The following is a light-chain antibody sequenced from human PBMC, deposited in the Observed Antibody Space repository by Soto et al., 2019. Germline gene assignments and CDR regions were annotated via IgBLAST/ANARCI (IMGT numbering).Light chain of an antibody. Sequence: QSALTQPASVSGSSGQSITISCSGTNSDIGSYNYVSWYLQHPGKAPKLIVFEVSNRPSGISDRFSGSKSGNTAYLTISRLPTEDEAVHYCHSFTSSHSRNYLFGNGTNFTVL. CDR2: EVS. J-gene: IGLJ1*01. CDR3: HSFTSSHSRNYL. CDR1: NSDIGSYNY. V-gene: IGLV2-14*01.